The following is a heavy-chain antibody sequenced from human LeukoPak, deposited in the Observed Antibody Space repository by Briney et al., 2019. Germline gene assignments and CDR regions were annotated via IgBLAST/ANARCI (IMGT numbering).Heavy chain of an antibody. Sequence: GGSLRLFCAASGFTFSSNYMSWVRQAPGMGLEWVSVIYSGGTTYYADSVKGRFTISRDNSKNMLYLQMNSLRAEDTAVYYCAREPGTDYRKYYFDYWGQGTLVTVSS. CDR2: IYSGGTT. V-gene: IGHV3-53*01. CDR3: AREPGTDYRKYYFDY. CDR1: GFTFSSNY. D-gene: IGHD3/OR15-3a*01. J-gene: IGHJ4*02.